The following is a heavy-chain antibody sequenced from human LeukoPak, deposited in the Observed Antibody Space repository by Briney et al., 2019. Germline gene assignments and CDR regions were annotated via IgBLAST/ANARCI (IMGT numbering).Heavy chain of an antibody. CDR2: IDSYGTTI. CDR3: ARKVAFDI. J-gene: IGHJ3*02. Sequence: GGSLRLSCAASGFGLSDYYMSWIRQAPGKGLEWVAYIDSYGTTIYYADSVKGRFTISRDSTKNSLYLQMNSLRVEDTAVYYCARKVAFDIWGQGTMVTVSS. CDR1: GFGLSDYY. V-gene: IGHV3-11*01.